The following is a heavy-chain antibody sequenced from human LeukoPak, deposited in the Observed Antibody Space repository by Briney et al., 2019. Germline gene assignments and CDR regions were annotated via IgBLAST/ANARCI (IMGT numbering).Heavy chain of an antibody. CDR1: GFTFSSYE. Sequence: GALRLSCAASGFTFSSYEMNWVRQAPGKGLEWVSYISSSGTTIYYADSVKGRFTISRDNSKNTLYVQMNSLRAEDTAVYYCATSPVGSSGTLSYWGQGTLVTVSS. CDR3: ATSPVGSSGTLSY. CDR2: ISSSGTTI. D-gene: IGHD3-10*01. V-gene: IGHV3-48*03. J-gene: IGHJ4*02.